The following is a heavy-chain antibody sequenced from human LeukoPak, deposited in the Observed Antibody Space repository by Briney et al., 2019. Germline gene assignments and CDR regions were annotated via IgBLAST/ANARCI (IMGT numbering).Heavy chain of an antibody. Sequence: SETLSLTCTVSGGSISSYYWSWIRQPPGKGLEWIGYIYYSGNTNYNPSLKSRVTISVDTSKNQFSLKLSSVTAADTAVYYCARHYYGSGSYLYFDYWGQGTLVTVSS. J-gene: IGHJ4*02. V-gene: IGHV4-59*01. CDR1: GGSISSYY. D-gene: IGHD3-10*01. CDR3: ARHYYGSGSYLYFDY. CDR2: IYYSGNT.